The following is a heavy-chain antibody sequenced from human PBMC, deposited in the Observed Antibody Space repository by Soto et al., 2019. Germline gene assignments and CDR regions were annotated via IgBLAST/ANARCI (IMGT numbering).Heavy chain of an antibody. Sequence: GASVXVSCKASGGTFSSYAISWVRQAPGQGLEWMGGIIPIFGTANYAQKFQGRVTITADESTSTAYMELSSLRSEDTAVYYCARDPGGGDSSFDYWGQGTLVTVSS. V-gene: IGHV1-69*13. J-gene: IGHJ4*02. CDR2: IIPIFGTA. D-gene: IGHD2-21*02. CDR1: GGTFSSYA. CDR3: ARDPGGGDSSFDY.